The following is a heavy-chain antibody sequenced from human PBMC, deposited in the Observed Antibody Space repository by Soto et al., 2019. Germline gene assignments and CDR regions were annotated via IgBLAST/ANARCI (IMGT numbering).Heavy chain of an antibody. D-gene: IGHD2-15*01. V-gene: IGHV3-15*01. Sequence: EVQVVESGGGLVKPGGSLRLSCAASGLTFSNAWMTWVRQAPGKGLEWVGRIKSKTDGGTTDYAAPVKGRFTISRDDSKNTLYLQMNSLKTEDTALYYCTTKQGYCSGGTCFYHYYGMDVWGQGTTVTVSS. CDR1: GLTFSNAW. J-gene: IGHJ6*02. CDR3: TTKQGYCSGGTCFYHYYGMDV. CDR2: IKSKTDGGTT.